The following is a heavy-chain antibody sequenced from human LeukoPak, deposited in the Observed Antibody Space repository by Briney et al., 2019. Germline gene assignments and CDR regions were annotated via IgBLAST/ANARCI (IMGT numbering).Heavy chain of an antibody. Sequence: SETLSLTCTVSGGSISSSSYYWGWIRQPPGKGLEWIGSIYYSGSTYYNPSLKSRVAISVDTSKNQFSLKLSSVTAADTAVYYCARDRAVWFGELLEANWFDPWGQGTLVTVSS. V-gene: IGHV4-39*07. D-gene: IGHD3-10*01. CDR3: ARDRAVWFGELLEANWFDP. CDR2: IYYSGST. CDR1: GGSISSSSYY. J-gene: IGHJ5*02.